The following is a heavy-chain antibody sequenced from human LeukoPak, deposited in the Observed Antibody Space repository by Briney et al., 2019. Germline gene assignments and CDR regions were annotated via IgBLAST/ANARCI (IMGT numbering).Heavy chain of an antibody. J-gene: IGHJ4*02. Sequence: PSETLSLTCTVSGGSISSFYWSWIRQPPGKGLEWIGYIYSSGSTNYNTSLKSGVSISVDTSKNQFSLKLSSVTAADTAVYYCARQYSSSSSLDYWGQGTLVTVSS. CDR2: IYSSGST. D-gene: IGHD6-6*01. V-gene: IGHV4-59*08. CDR1: GGSISSFY. CDR3: ARQYSSSSSLDY.